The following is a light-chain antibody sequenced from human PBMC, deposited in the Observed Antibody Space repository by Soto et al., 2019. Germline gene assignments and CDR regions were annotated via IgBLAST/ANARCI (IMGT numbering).Light chain of an antibody. CDR3: QQYGSSPLT. CDR2: RAS. Sequence: EILLTQSPGTLSLSPGERATLSCRASQSVTGSYLAWYQQKPGQAPKSLIYRASSRATGIPDRFSGSGSGTDFTLTISRLEPEDFALYYCQQYGSSPLTFGGGTKVEIK. V-gene: IGKV3-20*01. J-gene: IGKJ4*01. CDR1: QSVTGSY.